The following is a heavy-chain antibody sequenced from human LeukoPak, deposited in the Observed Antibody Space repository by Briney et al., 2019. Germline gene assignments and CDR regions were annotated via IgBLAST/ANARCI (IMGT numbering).Heavy chain of an antibody. J-gene: IGHJ4*02. Sequence: PGGSLRLSCTASGFTFSRYAMHWLRQAPSKGLEGGAVVAYDGSNKYPADSLKGRFTIPRDHSKNTLFLEMNSLRPEDTAVYYCAKYAGAGAYDRHNEFDSWGQGTLVTVSS. CDR3: AKYAGAGAYDRHNEFDS. D-gene: IGHD3-22*01. V-gene: IGHV3-30*18. CDR1: GFTFSRYA. CDR2: VAYDGSNK.